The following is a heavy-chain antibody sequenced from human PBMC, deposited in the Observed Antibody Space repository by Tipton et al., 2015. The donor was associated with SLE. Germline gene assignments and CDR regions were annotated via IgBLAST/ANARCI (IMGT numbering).Heavy chain of an antibody. V-gene: IGHV3-30-3*01. CDR1: GFTFSSYA. Sequence: SLRLSCAASGFTFSSYAMHWVRQAPGKGLEWVAVISYDGSNKYYADSVKGRFTISRDNSKNTLFLQMNSLRSEDTAVYYCARATAQLSALDIWGQGTRVTASS. J-gene: IGHJ3*02. CDR3: ARATAQLSALDI. D-gene: IGHD1-1*01. CDR2: ISYDGSNK.